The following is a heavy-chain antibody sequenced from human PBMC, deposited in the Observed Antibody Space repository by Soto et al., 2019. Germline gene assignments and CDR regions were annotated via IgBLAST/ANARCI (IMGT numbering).Heavy chain of an antibody. Sequence: PPETLSLTCTVSGGSISSYYWSWIRHLPGKGLEWIGYIYYSGSTNYNPSLKSPVTISVDTSKNQFSLKLSSVPAAHTAVYYCARQGVFYIDYWGEGTLVTV. D-gene: IGHD3-16*01. J-gene: IGHJ4*02. CDR3: ARQGVFYIDY. CDR2: IYYSGST. CDR1: GGSISSYY. V-gene: IGHV4-59*08.